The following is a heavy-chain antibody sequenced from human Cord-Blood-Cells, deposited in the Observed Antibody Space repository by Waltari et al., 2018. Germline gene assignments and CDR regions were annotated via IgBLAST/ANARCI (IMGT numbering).Heavy chain of an antibody. CDR2: MNPNSGNT. CDR1: GYTFTSYD. V-gene: IGHV1-8*03. Sequence: QVQLVQSGAEVKKPGASVKVSCKASGYTFTSYDIHWVRQATGQGLEWMGWMNPNSGNTGYAQKFQGRVTITRNTSISTAYMELSSLRSEDTAVYYCARGSSDFWSGYSAFDIWGQGTMVTVSS. J-gene: IGHJ3*02. CDR3: ARGSSDFWSGYSAFDI. D-gene: IGHD3-3*01.